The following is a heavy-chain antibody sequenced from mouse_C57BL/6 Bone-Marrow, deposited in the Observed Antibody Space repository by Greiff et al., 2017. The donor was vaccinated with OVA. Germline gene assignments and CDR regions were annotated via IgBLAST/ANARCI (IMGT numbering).Heavy chain of an antibody. J-gene: IGHJ3*01. V-gene: IGHV1-81*01. CDR1: GYTFTSYG. CDR2: IYPRSGNT. Sequence: QVQLQQSGAELARPGASVKLSCKASGYTFTSYGISWVKQRTGQGLEWIGEIYPRSGNTYYNEKFKGKATLTADKSSSTAYMELRSLTSEDSAVYFCARRRPDWALFAYWGQGTLVTVSA. CDR3: ARRRPDWALFAY. D-gene: IGHD4-1*01.